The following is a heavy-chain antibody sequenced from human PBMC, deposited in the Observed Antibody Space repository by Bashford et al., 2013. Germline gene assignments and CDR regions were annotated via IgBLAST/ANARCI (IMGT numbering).Heavy chain of an antibody. CDR2: IYYSGST. J-gene: IGHJ6*02. CDR1: GGSISSSSYY. CDR3: ARCGGYDPLYYYYYYGMDV. D-gene: IGHD5-12*01. V-gene: IGHV4-39*01. Sequence: RPLLYSSETLSLTCTVSGGSISSSSYYWGWIRQPPGKGLEWIGSIYYSGSTYYNPSLKSRVTISVDTSKNQFSLKLSSVTAADTAVYYCARCGGYDPLYYYYYYGMDVWGQGTTVTVSS.